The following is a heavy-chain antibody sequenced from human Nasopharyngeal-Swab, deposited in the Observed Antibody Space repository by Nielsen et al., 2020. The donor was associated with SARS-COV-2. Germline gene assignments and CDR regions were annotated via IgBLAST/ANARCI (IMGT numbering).Heavy chain of an antibody. D-gene: IGHD1-26*01. V-gene: IGHV3-23*03. CDR1: QFTFTSYS. J-gene: IGHJ4*02. CDR2: IYTGGSNT. Sequence: GESLKIPCAASQFTFTSYSLSWVRQAPGKGLEWVSLIYTGGSNTYYADSVKGRFTTSRDNSKNTLYLQMNSLRGEDTAVYYCARDGGGSYYADYWGQGTLVTVSS. CDR3: ARDGGGSYYADY.